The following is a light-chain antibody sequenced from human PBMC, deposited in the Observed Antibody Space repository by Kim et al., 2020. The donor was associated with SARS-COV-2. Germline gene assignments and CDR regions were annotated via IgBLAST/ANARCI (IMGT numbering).Light chain of an antibody. V-gene: IGKV3-20*01. CDR1: QRVGKNC. Sequence: APGERPPLSCRASQRVGKNCLTWYHQKPGQAPRHLIYGASRRATGIPDRFSGSGSGTDFTLTVSRLEPEDFAVYYCQQYVSSPSAFGGGTKVDIK. J-gene: IGKJ4*01. CDR2: GAS. CDR3: QQYVSSPSA.